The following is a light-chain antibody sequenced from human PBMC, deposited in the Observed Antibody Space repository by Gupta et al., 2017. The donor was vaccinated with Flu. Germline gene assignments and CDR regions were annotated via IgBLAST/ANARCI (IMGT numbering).Light chain of an antibody. V-gene: IGLV6-57*02. CDR2: EDK. CDR1: GGSISNSY. J-gene: IGLJ3*02. CDR3: QYNGGNSLWV. Sequence: QPHDLAVSVALAVTITITCNGGSISNSYASWYRQPPGQAPTPVIYEDKKRSSGVPDRFSGSIYTSSASVSLTSAGPEAEDDSYCNSQYNGGNSLWVFGGGTKLTVL.